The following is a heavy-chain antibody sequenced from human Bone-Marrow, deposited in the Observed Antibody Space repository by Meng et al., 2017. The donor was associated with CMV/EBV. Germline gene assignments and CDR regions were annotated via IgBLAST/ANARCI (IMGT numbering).Heavy chain of an antibody. J-gene: IGHJ6*02. CDR2: IRYDGRNK. CDR3: AKMSQYSTNYYYYYGMDV. V-gene: IGHV3-30*02. D-gene: IGHD6-6*01. CDR1: GFTFSSYG. Sequence: GESLKISCAASGFTFSSYGMHWVRQAPGKGLEWVAFIRYDGRNKYYADSVKGRFTISRDNSKNTLYLQMNSLRAEDRAVCYCAKMSQYSTNYYYYYGMDVCGQGTTVTISS.